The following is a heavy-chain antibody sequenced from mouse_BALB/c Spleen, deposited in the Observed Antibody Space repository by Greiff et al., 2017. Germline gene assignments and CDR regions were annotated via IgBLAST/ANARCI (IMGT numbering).Heavy chain of an antibody. Sequence: QVQLQQPGAELVKPGASVKLSCKASGYTFTSYWMHWVKQRPGQGLEWIGEINPSNGRTNYNEKFKSKATLTVDKSSSTAYMQLSSLTSEDSAVYYCAREGPYGSSFDYWGQGTTLTVSS. CDR3: AREGPYGSSFDY. V-gene: IGHV1S81*02. J-gene: IGHJ2*01. CDR1: GYTFTSYW. CDR2: INPSNGRT. D-gene: IGHD1-1*01.